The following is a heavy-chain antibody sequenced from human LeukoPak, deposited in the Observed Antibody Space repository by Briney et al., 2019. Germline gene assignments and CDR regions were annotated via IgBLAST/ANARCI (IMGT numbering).Heavy chain of an antibody. D-gene: IGHD1-20*01. J-gene: IGHJ5*02. V-gene: IGHV3-23*01. CDR1: GFTFSSYA. CDR3: ARDQGITGIKGFDP. Sequence: GGSLRLSCAASGFTFSSYAMSWVRQAPGKGLEWVSAISGSGGSTYYADSVKGRFTISRDNSKNTLYLQLNSLRAEDTAVYYCARDQGITGIKGFDPWGQGTLVTVSS. CDR2: ISGSGGST.